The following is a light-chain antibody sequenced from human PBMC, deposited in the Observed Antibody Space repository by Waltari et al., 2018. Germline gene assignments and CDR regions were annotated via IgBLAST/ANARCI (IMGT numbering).Light chain of an antibody. CDR2: AAS. Sequence: DIQMTQSPSSLSASVGDRVTITCRASQSISSYLNWYQQKPVKAPKLLMYAASSLLSGVPSRFSGSGSGTDFTLTISSLQPEDFATYYCQQSYSTLVTFGPGTKVDIK. CDR1: QSISSY. V-gene: IGKV1-39*01. CDR3: QQSYSTLVT. J-gene: IGKJ3*01.